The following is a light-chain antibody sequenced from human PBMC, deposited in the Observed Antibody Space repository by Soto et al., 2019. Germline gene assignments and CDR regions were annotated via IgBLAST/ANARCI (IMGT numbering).Light chain of an antibody. V-gene: IGLV2-8*01. CDR2: EVS. CDR1: SSDVGGYNY. CDR3: SSYAGSNNLYV. J-gene: IGLJ1*01. Sequence: QSVLTQPPSASGSPGQSVTISCTGTSSDVGGYNYVSWYQQHPGKAPKLMIYEVSQRPSGVPDRFSGPKSGNTASLTVSGLQAEDEADYYCSSYAGSNNLYVFGTGTKV.